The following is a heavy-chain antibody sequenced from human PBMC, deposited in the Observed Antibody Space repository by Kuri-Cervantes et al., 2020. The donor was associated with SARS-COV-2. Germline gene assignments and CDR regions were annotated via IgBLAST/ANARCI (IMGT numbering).Heavy chain of an antibody. CDR1: GFTFGSYS. CDR2: ISSSSSYI. CDR3: SRALDGVVTRYYYYYGMDV. Sequence: GGSLRLSCPASGFTFGSYSMNWVRQAPGKGLEWVSSISSSSSYIYYADSVKGRFTISRDNAKNSLYLQMNSLRAEDTAVYYCSRALDGVVTRYYYYYGMDVWGQGTTVTVSS. D-gene: IGHD3-3*01. J-gene: IGHJ6*02. V-gene: IGHV3-21*01.